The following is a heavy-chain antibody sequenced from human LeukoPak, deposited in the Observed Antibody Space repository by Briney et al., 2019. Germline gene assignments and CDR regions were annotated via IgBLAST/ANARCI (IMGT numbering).Heavy chain of an antibody. CDR1: GVSISSSSYY. Sequence: SETLSLTCTVSGVSISSSSYYWGWIRQPPGKGLEWIGSIYYSGSTYYNPSLKSRVTISVDTSKNQFSLKLSSVTAADTAVYYCAREGIVQNYWGQGTLVTVSS. J-gene: IGHJ4*02. V-gene: IGHV4-39*07. CDR2: IYYSGST. D-gene: IGHD1-26*01. CDR3: AREGIVQNY.